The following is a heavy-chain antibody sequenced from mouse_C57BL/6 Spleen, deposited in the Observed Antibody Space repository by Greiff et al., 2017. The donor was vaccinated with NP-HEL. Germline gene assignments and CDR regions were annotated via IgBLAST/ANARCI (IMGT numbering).Heavy chain of an antibody. J-gene: IGHJ3*01. CDR2: ISSGSSTI. CDR1: GFTFSDYG. D-gene: IGHD2-4*01. V-gene: IGHV5-17*01. CDR3: ARDYAFAY. Sequence: EVKLVESGGGLVKPGGSLKLSCAASGFTFSDYGMHCVRQAPEKGLEWVAYISSGSSTIYYADTVKGRFTISRDNAKNTLFLQMTSLRSEDTAMYYCARDYAFAYWGQGTLVTVSA.